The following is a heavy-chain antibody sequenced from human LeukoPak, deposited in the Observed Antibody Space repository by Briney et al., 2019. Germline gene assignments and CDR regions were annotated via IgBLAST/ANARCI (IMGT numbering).Heavy chain of an antibody. V-gene: IGHV4-38-2*02. CDR3: ARDQDYYGSGSYGPDH. J-gene: IGHJ4*02. Sequence: SENLSLTCTVFGYSITTGYYWGWIRQPPGKGLEWIGSIYHSGSTFYNPSLKSRVTISVDTSKNQFSLKLSSVTAADTAIYYCARDQDYYGSGSYGPDHWGQGTQVTVSS. CDR1: GYSITTGYY. CDR2: IYHSGST. D-gene: IGHD3-10*01.